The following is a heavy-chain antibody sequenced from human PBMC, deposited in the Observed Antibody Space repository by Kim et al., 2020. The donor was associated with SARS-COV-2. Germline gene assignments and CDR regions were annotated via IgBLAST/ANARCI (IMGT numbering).Heavy chain of an antibody. J-gene: IGHJ4*02. CDR3: ARDPVVHIAARPIDY. D-gene: IGHD6-6*01. Sequence: SVKGRFTSPRDNYKNTVHLQMNNLRAEDTAVYYCARDPVVHIAARPIDYWGQGTLVTVSS. V-gene: IGHV3-30*01.